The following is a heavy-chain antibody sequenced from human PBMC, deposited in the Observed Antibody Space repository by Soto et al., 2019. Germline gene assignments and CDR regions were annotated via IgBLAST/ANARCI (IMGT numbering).Heavy chain of an antibody. V-gene: IGHV4-39*01. CDR1: GGSITRNNHF. CDR3: ARLGSSGWYQGSYFDY. CDR2: IQYGGTT. Sequence: QLQLQESGPGLVKASETLSLTCTVSGGSITRNNHFWGWIRQSPGKGLEWIGSIQYGGTTNYNPSLNSRVIMSAETSKNQFSLMMNSVTAADTAVYYCARLGSSGWYQGSYFDYWGQGTLVTVPS. J-gene: IGHJ4*02. D-gene: IGHD6-19*01.